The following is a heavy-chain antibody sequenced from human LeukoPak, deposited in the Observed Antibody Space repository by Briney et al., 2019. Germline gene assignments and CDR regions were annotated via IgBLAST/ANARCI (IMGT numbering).Heavy chain of an antibody. CDR2: MQYDGSIK. D-gene: IGHD6-13*01. CDR1: GGSISSGSYY. Sequence: LSLTCTVSGGSISSGSYYWSWIRQPAGKGLEWVAFMQYDGSIKYYADSVKGRFTISRDNSKNTLYLQLDSLRADDTAVYFCARDSIRQQLYFFDYWGRGTLVTVSS. V-gene: IGHV3-30*03. J-gene: IGHJ4*02. CDR3: ARDSIRQQLYFFDY.